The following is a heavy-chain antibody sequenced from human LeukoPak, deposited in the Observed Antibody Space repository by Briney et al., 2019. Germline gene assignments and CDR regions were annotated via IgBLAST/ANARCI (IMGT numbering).Heavy chain of an antibody. V-gene: IGHV1-8*01. CDR3: ARGPITMVRGLD. J-gene: IGHJ4*02. Sequence: ASVKVSCKASGYTFTSYDINWVRQATGQGLEWMGWMNPNSGNTGYAQKFQGRVTTTRNTSISTAYMELSSLRSEDTAVYYCARGPITMVRGLDWGQGTLVTVSS. CDR1: GYTFTSYD. CDR2: MNPNSGNT. D-gene: IGHD3-10*01.